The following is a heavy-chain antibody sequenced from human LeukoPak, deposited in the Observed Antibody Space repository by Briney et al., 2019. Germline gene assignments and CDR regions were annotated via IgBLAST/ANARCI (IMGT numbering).Heavy chain of an antibody. CDR3: AKDGPFGSN. V-gene: IGHV3-9*01. CDR2: ISWNSGSM. D-gene: IGHD3-16*01. J-gene: IGHJ4*02. Sequence: GRSLRLSCAASGFTFDDYAMHWVRQAPGKGLEWVSGISWNSGSMGYADSVKGRFTISRDNAKNSLYLQMNSLRAEDTALYYCAKDGPFGSNWGQGTLVTVSS. CDR1: GFTFDDYA.